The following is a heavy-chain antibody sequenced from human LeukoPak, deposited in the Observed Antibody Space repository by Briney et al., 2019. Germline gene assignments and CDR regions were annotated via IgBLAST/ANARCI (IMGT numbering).Heavy chain of an antibody. Sequence: SETLSLTCTVSGGSISSSSYYWGWIRQPPGEGLEWIGSIYYSGSTYYNPSLKGRVTISVDTSENQFSLKLSSVTAADTAVYYCARDGENYYDSSGSNAFDIWGQGTMVTVSS. CDR2: IYYSGST. J-gene: IGHJ3*02. CDR3: ARDGENYYDSSGSNAFDI. V-gene: IGHV4-39*07. CDR1: GGSISSSSYY. D-gene: IGHD3-22*01.